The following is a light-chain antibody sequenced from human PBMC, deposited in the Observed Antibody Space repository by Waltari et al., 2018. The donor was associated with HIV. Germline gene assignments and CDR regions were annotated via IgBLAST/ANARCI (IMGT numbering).Light chain of an antibody. V-gene: IGLV2-23*02. CDR2: EVS. CDR1: ISHVWSYHL. CDR3: CSYASTTDTYVV. Sequence: QSALTQPASVSGSPGQSITISCTGPISHVWSYHLVSWYQQHPGKAPKLIIYEVSKRPSGVSNRFSGSKSGSTASLTISGLQPEDEADYCCCSYASTTDTYVVFGGGTKLTVL. J-gene: IGLJ2*01.